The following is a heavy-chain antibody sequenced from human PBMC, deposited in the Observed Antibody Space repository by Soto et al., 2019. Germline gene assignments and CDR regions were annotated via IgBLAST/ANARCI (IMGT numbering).Heavy chain of an antibody. V-gene: IGHV4-4*07. D-gene: IGHD6-13*01. CDR2: IYASGTT. CDR1: GGSISSYY. CDR3: ARAPTYSSSWLDY. J-gene: IGHJ4*02. Sequence: LSLTCTVSGGSISSYYWSWIRQPAEKGLEWIGRIYASGTTYYNPSLKSRVTMSVDTSKNQFSLKLSSVTAADTAVYYCARAPTYSSSWLDYWGQGTLVTVSS.